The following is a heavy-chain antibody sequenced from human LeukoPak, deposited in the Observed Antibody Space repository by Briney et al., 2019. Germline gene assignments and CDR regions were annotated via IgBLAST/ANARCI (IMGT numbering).Heavy chain of an antibody. Sequence: GGSLRLSCAASGFTFSDYAMHWVRQAPGKGLEWVAIISDDGIKKYYADSKKGRFTISRDNSKNTLYLQVNGLRPEDTAVYYCARDGGDKTAYGDQFDCWGQGTLVTVSS. J-gene: IGHJ4*02. V-gene: IGHV3-30*01. D-gene: IGHD3-9*01. CDR2: ISDDGIKK. CDR3: ARDGGDKTAYGDQFDC. CDR1: GFTFSDYA.